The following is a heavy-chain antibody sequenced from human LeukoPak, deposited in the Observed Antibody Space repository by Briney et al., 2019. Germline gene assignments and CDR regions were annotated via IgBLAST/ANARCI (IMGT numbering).Heavy chain of an antibody. CDR3: ARDLAGSGRYNWFDP. D-gene: IGHD6-19*01. V-gene: IGHV4-4*02. Sequence: SGTLSLTCAVSGGSISSSNWWSWVRQPPGKGLEWIGEIYHSGSTNYNPSLKSRVTISVDKSKNQFSLKLSSVTAADTAVYYCARDLAGSGRYNWFDPWGQGTLVTVSS. CDR2: IYHSGST. CDR1: GGSISSSNW. J-gene: IGHJ5*02.